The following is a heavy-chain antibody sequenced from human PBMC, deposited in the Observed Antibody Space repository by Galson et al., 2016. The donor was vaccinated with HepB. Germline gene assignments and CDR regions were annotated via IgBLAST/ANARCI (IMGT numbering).Heavy chain of an antibody. CDR2: IYDSGST. CDR3: ARRLGRDVANYHYYSLDV. J-gene: IGHJ6*02. Sequence: SETLSLTCDVSGDSINSDIWWSWVRQPPGKGLEWIGYIYDSGSTNYNSSLNSRVTISRDTSKNQFSLKLASVTAADTAVYYCARRLGRDVANYHYYSLDVWGQGTTVTVSS. D-gene: IGHD3-16*01. V-gene: IGHV4-4*02. CDR1: GDSINSDIW.